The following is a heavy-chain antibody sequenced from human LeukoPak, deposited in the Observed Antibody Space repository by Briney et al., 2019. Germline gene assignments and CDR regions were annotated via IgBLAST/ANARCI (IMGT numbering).Heavy chain of an antibody. CDR2: TYYSGST. V-gene: IGHV4-31*03. CDR1: GGSIGSGGYY. Sequence: SETLSLTCTVSGGSIGSGGYYWTWIRQHPGKGLEWIGNTYYSGSTYYNPSLKSRVTISVDTSKNQFSLKLSSVTAADTAVYYCARSKGGYCSSTSCARFDYWGQGTLVTVSS. J-gene: IGHJ4*02. D-gene: IGHD2-2*01. CDR3: ARSKGGYCSSTSCARFDY.